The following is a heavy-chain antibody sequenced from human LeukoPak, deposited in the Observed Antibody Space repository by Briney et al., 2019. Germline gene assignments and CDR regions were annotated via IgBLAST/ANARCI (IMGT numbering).Heavy chain of an antibody. V-gene: IGHV1-2*02. Sequence: ASVKVSCKASGYTFTGYYMHWVRQAPGQGLEWMGWINPNSGGTNYAQKFQGRVTMTRDTSISTAYMELSRLRSDDTAVYYCARRYFYDSSGPPPGYWGQGTLVTVSS. J-gene: IGHJ4*02. CDR2: INPNSGGT. D-gene: IGHD3-22*01. CDR1: GYTFTGYY. CDR3: ARRYFYDSSGPPPGY.